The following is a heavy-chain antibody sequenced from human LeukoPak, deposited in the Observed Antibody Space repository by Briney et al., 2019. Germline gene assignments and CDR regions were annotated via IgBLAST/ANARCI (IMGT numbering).Heavy chain of an antibody. Sequence: PSETLSLTCTVSGGSISSYYWSWIRQPPGKGLEWIGYIYYSGSTNYNPSLKSRVTISVDTSRNQFSLKLSSVTAADTAVYYCARGTKYGPLDYWGQGTLVTVSS. CDR1: GGSISSYY. CDR2: IYYSGST. J-gene: IGHJ4*02. V-gene: IGHV4-59*01. CDR3: ARGTKYGPLDY. D-gene: IGHD4-17*01.